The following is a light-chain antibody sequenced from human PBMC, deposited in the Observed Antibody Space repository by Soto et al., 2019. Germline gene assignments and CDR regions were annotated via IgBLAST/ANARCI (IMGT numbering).Light chain of an antibody. CDR2: GAS. CDR3: HQLNTSPIT. Sequence: IQLTQSPSSLSASVGDRVTITCRASQGISSYLAWYQQKPGKAPKLLIYGASTLEVGVPFRFSGSGSGTDFTITITSLQPEDFATYYCHQLNTSPITFCQGTHLQIK. CDR1: QGISSY. V-gene: IGKV1-9*01. J-gene: IGKJ5*01.